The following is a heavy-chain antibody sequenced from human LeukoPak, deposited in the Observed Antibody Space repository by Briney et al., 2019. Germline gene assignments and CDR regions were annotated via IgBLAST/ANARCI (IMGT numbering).Heavy chain of an antibody. CDR2: IYYSGST. D-gene: IGHD3-10*01. CDR1: GGSISSYY. Sequence: SETLSLTCTVSGGSISSYYWSWIRQPPGKGLEWIGYIYYSGSTNYNPSLKSRVTISVDTSKNQFSLKLSSVTAADTAVYYCARDQSYGSGSYYFYYGMDVWGQGTTVTVSS. V-gene: IGHV4-59*01. CDR3: ARDQSYGSGSYYFYYGMDV. J-gene: IGHJ6*02.